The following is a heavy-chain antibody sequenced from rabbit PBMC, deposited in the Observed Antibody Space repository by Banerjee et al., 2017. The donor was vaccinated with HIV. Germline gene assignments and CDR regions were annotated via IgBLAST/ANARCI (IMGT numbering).Heavy chain of an antibody. J-gene: IGHJ4*01. CDR3: ARDLAGVIGWNFNL. V-gene: IGHV1S43*01. CDR2: IYTSSGST. D-gene: IGHD4-1*01. Sequence: QSLEESGGDLVKPEGSLTLTCAASGFSFSSGYDMCWVRQAPGKGLEWIACIYTSSGSTWYPSWVNGRFTISRSTSLNTVDLKMTSLTAADTATYFCARDLAGVIGWNFNLWGPGTLVTVS. CDR1: GFSFSSGYD.